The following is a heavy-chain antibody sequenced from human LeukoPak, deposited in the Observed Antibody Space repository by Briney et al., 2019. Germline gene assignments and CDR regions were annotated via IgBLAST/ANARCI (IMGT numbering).Heavy chain of an antibody. V-gene: IGHV3-23*01. CDR2: IIGSGGAT. J-gene: IGHJ4*02. CDR3: AKLIGYNYIFDY. CDR1: GFIFSGYA. Sequence: PGGSLRVSCVASGFIFSGYAMGWVRQAPGKGLEWVSTIIGSGGATYYADSVKGRFTISRDNSKNTPYLQMNSLRAGDTAVYYCAKLIGYNYIFDYWGQGTLVTVSS. D-gene: IGHD5-18*01.